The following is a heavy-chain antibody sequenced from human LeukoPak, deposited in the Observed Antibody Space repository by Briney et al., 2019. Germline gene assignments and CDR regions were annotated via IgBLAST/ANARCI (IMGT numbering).Heavy chain of an antibody. CDR1: GFTFSSYE. D-gene: IGHD5-18*01. CDR2: ISYDGSNK. V-gene: IGHV3-30*18. J-gene: IGHJ6*03. CDR3: AKGQLWLSYYYYYYMDV. Sequence: GGSLRLSCAASGFTFSSYEMNWVRQAPGKGLEWVAVISYDGSNKYYADSVKGRFTISRDNSKNTLYLQMNSLRAEDTAVYYCAKGQLWLSYYYYYYMDVWGKGTTVTVSS.